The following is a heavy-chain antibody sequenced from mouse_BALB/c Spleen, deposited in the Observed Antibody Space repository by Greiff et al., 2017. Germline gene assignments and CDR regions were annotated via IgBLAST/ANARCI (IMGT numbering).Heavy chain of an antibody. J-gene: IGHJ4*01. CDR1: GYSITSDYA. Sequence: VQLQQSGPGLVKPSQSLSLTCTVTGYSITSDYAWNWIRQFPGNKLEWMGYISYSGSTSYNPSLKSRISITRDTSKNQFFLQLNSVTTEDTATYYCARGGLGRGAMDYWGQGTSVTVSS. CDR3: ARGGLGRGAMDY. CDR2: ISYSGST. V-gene: IGHV3-2*02. D-gene: IGHD4-1*01.